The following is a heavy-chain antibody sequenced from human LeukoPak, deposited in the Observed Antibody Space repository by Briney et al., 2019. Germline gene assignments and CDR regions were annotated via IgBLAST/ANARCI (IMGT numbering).Heavy chain of an antibody. CDR3: AIYYVWGSYRSNYFDY. CDR2: INPNSGGA. D-gene: IGHD3-16*02. Sequence: GESLKISCKGSGYTFTGYYMHWVRQAPGQGLEWMGWINPNSGGASYAQKFQGRVTMTRDTSISTAYMELSSLRSDDTAMYFCAIYYVWGSYRSNYFDYWGQGTLVTVSS. V-gene: IGHV1-2*02. J-gene: IGHJ4*02. CDR1: GYTFTGYY.